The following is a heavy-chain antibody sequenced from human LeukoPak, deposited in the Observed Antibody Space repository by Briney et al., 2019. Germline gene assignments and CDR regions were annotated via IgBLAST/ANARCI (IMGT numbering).Heavy chain of an antibody. CDR2: INHSGST. J-gene: IGHJ4*02. Sequence: SETLSLTCAVYGGSFSGYYWSWIRQPPGKGLEWIGEINHSGSTNYNPSLKSRVTISVDTSKNQFSLKLSSVTAAGTAVYYCATTSYDFWSGYYYFDYWGQGTLVTVSS. CDR3: ATTSYDFWSGYYYFDY. D-gene: IGHD3-3*01. V-gene: IGHV4-34*01. CDR1: GGSFSGYY.